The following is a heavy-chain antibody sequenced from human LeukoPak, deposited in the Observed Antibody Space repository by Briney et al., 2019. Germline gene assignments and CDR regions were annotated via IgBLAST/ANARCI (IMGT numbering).Heavy chain of an antibody. V-gene: IGHV4-30-2*01. CDR3: ARGSTAANSRGAFDP. CDR2: IYHSGST. Sequence: PSQTLSLTCAVSGGSISSGGYSWRWIRQPPGKGLEWIGYIYHSGSTYYNPSLKSRVTISVDRSKNQFSLKLSSVTAADTAVYYCARGSTAANSRGAFDPWGQGTLVTVSS. CDR1: GGSISSGGYS. J-gene: IGHJ5*02. D-gene: IGHD2-2*01.